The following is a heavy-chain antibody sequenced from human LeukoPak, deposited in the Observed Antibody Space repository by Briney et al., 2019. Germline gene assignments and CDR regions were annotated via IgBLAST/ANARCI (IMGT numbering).Heavy chain of an antibody. Sequence: GGSLRLSCAASGFTVGSNYMSWVRQAPGKGLECVSIIYSGGSTYYADSVKGRFTISRDNSKNTLYLQMNNLRAEDTAFYYCARYSTTWYYDYWGQGTLVTVSS. D-gene: IGHD6-13*01. J-gene: IGHJ4*02. CDR1: GFTVGSNY. CDR3: ARYSTTWYYDY. V-gene: IGHV3-66*01. CDR2: IYSGGST.